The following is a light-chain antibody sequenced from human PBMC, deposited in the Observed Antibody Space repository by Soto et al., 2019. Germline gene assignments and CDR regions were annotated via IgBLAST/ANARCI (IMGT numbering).Light chain of an antibody. V-gene: IGKV3-20*01. CDR2: AAS. CDR1: QSVTSNY. J-gene: IGKJ5*01. CDR3: QQYGSSPSIT. Sequence: EIVLTQSPGTLSLSPGERATLSCRASQSVTSNYLAWFQQKPGQSPTLLIYAASTRATGIPDRFSGRGSGTDFTLTISRLEPEDFAVYYCQQYGSSPSITFGQGTRLEIK.